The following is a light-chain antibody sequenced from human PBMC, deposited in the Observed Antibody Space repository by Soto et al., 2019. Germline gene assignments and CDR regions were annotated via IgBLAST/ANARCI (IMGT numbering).Light chain of an antibody. J-gene: IGKJ4*01. CDR1: QSVRSN. CDR2: GAS. Sequence: EIVMTQSPATLSVSPGERATLSCRASQSVRSNLAWYQQKPGQAPRLLIYGASTRATGIPARISGSGSETDFTLTISSLQSEDFAVYYCLQYDSWPLTFGGGTKVEIK. CDR3: LQYDSWPLT. V-gene: IGKV3-15*01.